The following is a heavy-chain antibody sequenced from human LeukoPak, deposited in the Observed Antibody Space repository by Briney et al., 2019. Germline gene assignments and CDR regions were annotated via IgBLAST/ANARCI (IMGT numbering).Heavy chain of an antibody. CDR1: GFTFSSYA. V-gene: IGHV3-30-3*01. D-gene: IGHD3-3*01. CDR3: ARAQRREYDFWSGYYLDAFDI. Sequence: GGSLRLSCAASGFTFSSYAMHWVRQAPGKGLEWVAVISYDGSNKYYADSVKGRFTISRDNSKNTLYLQMNSLRAEDTAVYYCARAQRREYDFWSGYYLDAFDIWGQGTMVTVSS. J-gene: IGHJ3*02. CDR2: ISYDGSNK.